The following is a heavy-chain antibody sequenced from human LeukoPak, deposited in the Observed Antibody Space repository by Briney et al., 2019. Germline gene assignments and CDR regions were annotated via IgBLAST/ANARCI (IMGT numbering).Heavy chain of an antibody. V-gene: IGHV3-23*01. CDR1: GFTFSSYA. CDR2: ISGSGGST. Sequence: GGSLRLSCAASGFTFSSYAMSWVRQAPGKGLEWVSIISGSGGSTYYADSVKGRFTISRDNSKNTLYLQMNSLRAEDTAVYHCARAYSSSPYYYYGMDVWGQGTTVTVSS. D-gene: IGHD6-6*01. J-gene: IGHJ6*02. CDR3: ARAYSSSPYYYYGMDV.